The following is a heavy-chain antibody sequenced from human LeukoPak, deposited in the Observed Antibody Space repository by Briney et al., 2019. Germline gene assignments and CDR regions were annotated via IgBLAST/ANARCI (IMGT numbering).Heavy chain of an antibody. CDR1: GSTFSSYA. CDR2: ISGSGGST. D-gene: IGHD1-26*01. CDR3: ASLLLQSYSFDI. J-gene: IGHJ3*02. V-gene: IGHV3-23*01. Sequence: GGSLRLSCAASGSTFSSYAMSWVRQAPGKGLEWVSAISGSGGSTYYADSVKGRFTISRDNAKNSLYLQMNSLRAEDTAVYYCASLLLQSYSFDIWGQGTMVTVSS.